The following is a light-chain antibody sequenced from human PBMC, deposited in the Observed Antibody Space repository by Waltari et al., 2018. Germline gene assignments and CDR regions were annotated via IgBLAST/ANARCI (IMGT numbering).Light chain of an antibody. J-gene: IGLJ1*01. CDR1: SSNIGDHT. Sequence: QSVLTQPPSASGTPGQRVTTSCSGSSSNIGDHTINWYQQLPGTAPNRLIYSNNQRPSGVPARFSGSKSGTSASLAISGLQSEDEADYYCATWDSSLNGFYVFGTGTKVTVL. CDR2: SNN. CDR3: ATWDSSLNGFYV. V-gene: IGLV1-44*01.